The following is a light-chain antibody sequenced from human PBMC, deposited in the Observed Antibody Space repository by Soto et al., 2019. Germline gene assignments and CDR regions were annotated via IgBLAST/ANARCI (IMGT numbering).Light chain of an antibody. CDR1: QNINIF. Sequence: DIQVTQSPSSLSASVGDRVTITCRTSQNINIFLNWYQQKPGRAPMVVISAASNLESGVPSRFSRRGSGKEFTLTIRNLQPGDSANYYFQQYNSYSPWTLGQGTHVHIK. CDR3: QQYNSYSPWT. J-gene: IGKJ1*01. CDR2: AAS. V-gene: IGKV1-39*01.